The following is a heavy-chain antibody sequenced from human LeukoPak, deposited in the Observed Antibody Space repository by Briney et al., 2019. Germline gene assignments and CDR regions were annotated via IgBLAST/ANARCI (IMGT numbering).Heavy chain of an antibody. J-gene: IGHJ3*02. CDR1: GLTFDDYA. Sequence: GRSLRLSCAASGLTFDDYAMHWVRQAPGKGLEWVSGISWNSGSIGYADSVKGRFTISRDNAKNSLYLQMNSLRAEDTAVYYCARDIGNNWKPDAFDIWGQGTMVTVSS. D-gene: IGHD1-1*01. V-gene: IGHV3-9*01. CDR3: ARDIGNNWKPDAFDI. CDR2: ISWNSGSI.